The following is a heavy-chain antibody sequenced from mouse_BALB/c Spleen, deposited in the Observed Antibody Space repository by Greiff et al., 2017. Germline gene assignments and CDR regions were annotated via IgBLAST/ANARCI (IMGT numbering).Heavy chain of an antibody. Sequence: EVQLQESGPGLVKPSQSLSLTCTVTGYSITSDYAWNWIRQFPGNKLEWMGYISYSGSTSYNPSLKSRISITRDTSKNQFFLQLNSVTTEDTATYYCARSNWDGDYAMDYWGQGTSVTVSS. CDR1: GYSITSDYA. CDR3: ARSNWDGDYAMDY. J-gene: IGHJ4*01. V-gene: IGHV3-2*02. CDR2: ISYSGST. D-gene: IGHD4-1*02.